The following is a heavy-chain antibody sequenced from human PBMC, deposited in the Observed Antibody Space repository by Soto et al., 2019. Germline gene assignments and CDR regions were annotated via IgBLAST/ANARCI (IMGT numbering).Heavy chain of an antibody. CDR1: GYTFTRSG. J-gene: IGHJ6*02. CDR2: ISTYNGDT. CDR3: AGEGVAPYYYYGMDV. D-gene: IGHD5-12*01. V-gene: IGHV1-18*01. Sequence: QVQLVQSGAEVKKPGASVKVSCKASGYTFTRSGISWVRQAPGQGLEWMGWISTYNGDTNYAQTFQGRVTMTTDTSTSTVNMEVRSLRSDDTAVYYCAGEGVAPYYYYGMDVWGQGTPVTVSS.